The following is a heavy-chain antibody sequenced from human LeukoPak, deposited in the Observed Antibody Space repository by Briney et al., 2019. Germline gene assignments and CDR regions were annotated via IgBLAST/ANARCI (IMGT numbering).Heavy chain of an antibody. CDR1: GFTFSSYA. CDR2: IGSGGGST. Sequence: GALRLSCAASGFTFSSYALTWVRQAPGKGLEWVSSIGSGGGSTYYADSVKGRFTISRDNSKNTVYLQMNSLRAEDTAVYYCAKDDYGDFLFDYCGQGTLVTVSS. CDR3: AKDDYGDFLFDY. V-gene: IGHV3-23*01. J-gene: IGHJ4*02. D-gene: IGHD4-17*01.